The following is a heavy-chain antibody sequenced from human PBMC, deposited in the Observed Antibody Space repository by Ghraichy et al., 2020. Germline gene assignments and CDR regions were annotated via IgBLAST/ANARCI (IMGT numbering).Heavy chain of an antibody. CDR2: IYYSGTT. Sequence: SQTLSLTCTVSGASIRSYYWSWIRQSPGKGLEWIGYIYYSGTTYFNPSLQSRVTISLDTSKNQFSLKLSSVTAADTAVYYCATGPYRIDVWGQGTTVTGSS. CDR1: GASIRSYY. CDR3: ATGPYRIDV. V-gene: IGHV4-59*01. J-gene: IGHJ6*02.